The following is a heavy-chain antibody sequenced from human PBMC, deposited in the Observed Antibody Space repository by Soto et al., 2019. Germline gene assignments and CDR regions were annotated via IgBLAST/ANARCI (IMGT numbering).Heavy chain of an antibody. V-gene: IGHV3-66*01. CDR1: GFTVSGNY. CDR2: IYSGGST. J-gene: IGHJ4*02. D-gene: IGHD6-19*01. Sequence: EVQLAESGGGLVQPGGSLRLSCAASGFTVSGNYMTWVRQAPGKGLEWVSVIYSGGSTHDADSVRGRFTISRDTSKNTLYLQMNSLRAEDTAVYYWARGAGAFDSWGQGPLVTVSS. CDR3: ARGAGAFDS.